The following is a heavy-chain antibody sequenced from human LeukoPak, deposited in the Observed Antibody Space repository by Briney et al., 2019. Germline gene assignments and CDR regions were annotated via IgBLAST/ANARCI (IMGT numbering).Heavy chain of an antibody. V-gene: IGHV3-30*18. CDR2: ISYDGSNK. CDR1: GFTFNNYV. CDR3: AKDFEGFCGGDCYSMDF. Sequence: GGSLRLSCAASGFTFNNYVMHWVRQAPGKGLEWVALISYDGSNKYYADSVRGRFTISRDNSKNTLYLQMNSLRPEDTAVYYCAKDFEGFCGGDCYSMDFCGQGTLATVSS. J-gene: IGHJ4*02. D-gene: IGHD2-21*02.